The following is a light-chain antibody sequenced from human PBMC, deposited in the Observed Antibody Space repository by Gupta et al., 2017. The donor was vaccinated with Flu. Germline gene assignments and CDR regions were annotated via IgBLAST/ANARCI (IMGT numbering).Light chain of an antibody. CDR2: KDS. CDR3: QSADSSGTSYVV. V-gene: IGLV3-25*02. Sequence: SYELTQPPSVSVSPGHTAKITCSGDALPKQYAYWYQQKPGQAPVLVIYKDSERPSGIPERFSGSSSGTTVTLTISGVQAEDEADYYCQSADSSGTSYVVFGGGTKLTVL. CDR1: ALPKQY. J-gene: IGLJ2*01.